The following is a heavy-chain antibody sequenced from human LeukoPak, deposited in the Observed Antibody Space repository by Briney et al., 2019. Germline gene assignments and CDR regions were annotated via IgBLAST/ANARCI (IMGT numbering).Heavy chain of an antibody. J-gene: IGHJ4*02. D-gene: IGHD3-10*01. V-gene: IGHV4-59*12. CDR1: GGSISSYY. Sequence: SETLSLTCTVSGGSISSYYWSWIRQPPGKGLEWIGYIYYSGSTNYNPSLKSRVTMSVDTSKNQFSLKLSSVTAADTAVYYCARVTQGSSDYWGQGTLVTVSS. CDR2: IYYSGST. CDR3: ARVTQGSSDY.